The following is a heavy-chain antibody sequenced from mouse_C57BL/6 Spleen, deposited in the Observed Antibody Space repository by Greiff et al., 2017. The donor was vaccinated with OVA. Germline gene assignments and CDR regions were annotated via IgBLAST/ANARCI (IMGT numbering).Heavy chain of an antibody. V-gene: IGHV2-2*01. J-gene: IGHJ4*01. Sequence: QVHVKQSGPGLVQPSQSLSITCTVSGFSLTSYGVHWVRQSPGKGLEWLGVIWSGGSTDYNAAFISRLSISKDNSKSQVFFKMNSLQADDTAIYYCARKDGSSPYYAMDYWGQGTSVTVSS. CDR1: GFSLTSYG. CDR2: IWSGGST. CDR3: ARKDGSSPYYAMDY. D-gene: IGHD1-1*01.